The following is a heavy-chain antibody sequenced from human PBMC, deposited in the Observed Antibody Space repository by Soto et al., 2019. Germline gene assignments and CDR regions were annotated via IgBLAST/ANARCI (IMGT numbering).Heavy chain of an antibody. V-gene: IGHV3-23*01. CDR3: AKGIEGPWDYYYGMDV. CDR1: EFTFSSFA. CDR2: ISGTGGST. D-gene: IGHD3-16*02. Sequence: GGSLRLSCAASEFTFSSFATSWVRQAPGKGLEWVSAISGTGGSTFYADSVQGRFTISRDNSKNTVYLQMNSLRVEDTAIYYCAKGIEGPWDYYYGMDVWGQGTTVTVSS. J-gene: IGHJ6*02.